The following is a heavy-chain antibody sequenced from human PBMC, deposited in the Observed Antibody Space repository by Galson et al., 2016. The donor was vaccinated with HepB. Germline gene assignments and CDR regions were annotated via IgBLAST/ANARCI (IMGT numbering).Heavy chain of an antibody. CDR2: IKAGGSEK. CDR3: VRSIEEWYNRYYYYGMDV. CDR1: GFTFSTYW. V-gene: IGHV3-7*01. Sequence: SLRLSCAASGFTFSTYWMNWVRQAPGKGLEWVANIKAGGSEKYYVDSVEGRFTISRDNAKNSLYLQMNSLRVEDTAVYYCVRSIEEWYNRYYYYGMDVWGQGTTVTVSS. D-gene: IGHD1-1*01. J-gene: IGHJ6*02.